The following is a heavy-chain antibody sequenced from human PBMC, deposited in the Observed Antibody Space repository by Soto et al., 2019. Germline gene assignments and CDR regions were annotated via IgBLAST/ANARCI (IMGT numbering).Heavy chain of an antibody. J-gene: IGHJ3*02. CDR3: ASLPTVTTERFYACDI. Sequence: QVQLQESGPGLVKPSETLSLTCTVSGGSISSYYSSWIRQPPGKGLAWIGYIYYSGSTNYNPSLKSRVPISVDTSKNQFSLKLSSVTAAETAVYYFASLPTVTTERFYACDIWGQGTMVTVS. V-gene: IGHV4-59*01. D-gene: IGHD4-17*01. CDR1: GGSISSYY. CDR2: IYYSGST.